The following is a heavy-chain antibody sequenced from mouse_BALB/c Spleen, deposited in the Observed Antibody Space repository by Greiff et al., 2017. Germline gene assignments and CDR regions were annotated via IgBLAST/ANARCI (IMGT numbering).Heavy chain of an antibody. Sequence: EVKLVESGGGLVQPGGSRKLSCAASGFTFSSFGMHWVRQAPEKGLEWVAYISSGSSTIYYADTVKGRFTISRDNPKNTLFLQMTSLRSEDTAMYYCARSGDLYYFDYWGQGTTLTVSS. CDR1: GFTFSSFG. CDR3: ARSGDLYYFDY. CDR2: ISSGSSTI. V-gene: IGHV5-17*02. J-gene: IGHJ2*01. D-gene: IGHD3-1*01.